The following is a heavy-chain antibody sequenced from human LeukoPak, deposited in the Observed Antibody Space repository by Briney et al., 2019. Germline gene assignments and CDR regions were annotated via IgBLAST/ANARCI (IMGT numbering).Heavy chain of an antibody. D-gene: IGHD2-21*01. J-gene: IGHJ2*01. Sequence: ASVKVSCKASGYTFTSYYMHWVRQAPGQGLEWMGIINPSGGSTSYAQKFQGRVTMPRDTSTSTVYMELSSLRSEDTAVYYCARDLFGRYFDLWGRGTLVTVSS. CDR2: INPSGGST. CDR1: GYTFTSYY. CDR3: ARDLFGRYFDL. V-gene: IGHV1-46*01.